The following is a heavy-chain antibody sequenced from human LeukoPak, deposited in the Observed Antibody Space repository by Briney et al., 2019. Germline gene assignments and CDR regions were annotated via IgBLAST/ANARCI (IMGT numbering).Heavy chain of an antibody. CDR3: AILVATGKNFDY. Sequence: GGSLRLSCAASGFTFDDYGMSWVRQAPGKGLEWVSGITWNSGGIGYADSVKGRFTISRDNARNSLYLQMNSLRPEDTALYYCAILVATGKNFDYWGQGTLVTVSS. CDR1: GFTFDDYG. D-gene: IGHD6-13*01. V-gene: IGHV3-9*01. J-gene: IGHJ4*02. CDR2: ITWNSGGI.